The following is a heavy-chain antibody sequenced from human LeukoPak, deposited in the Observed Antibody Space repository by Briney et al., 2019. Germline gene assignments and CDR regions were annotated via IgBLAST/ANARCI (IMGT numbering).Heavy chain of an antibody. CDR1: GGSISSSSYY. Sequence: SETLSLTCTVSGGSISSSSYYWGWIRQPPGKGLEWIGSIYYSGSTYYNPSLKSRVTISVDTSKNQFSLKLSSVTAAVTAVYYCARVDTAMVRLGYYYYMDVWGKGTTVTVSS. V-gene: IGHV4-39*07. J-gene: IGHJ6*03. CDR3: ARVDTAMVRLGYYYYMDV. CDR2: IYYSGST. D-gene: IGHD5-18*01.